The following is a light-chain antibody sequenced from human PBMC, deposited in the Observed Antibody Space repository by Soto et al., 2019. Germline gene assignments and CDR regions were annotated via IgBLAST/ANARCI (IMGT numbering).Light chain of an antibody. Sequence: EIVMTQSPATLSVSPGERATLSCRASQSVNINLAWYQQKPGQAPGLLIYGTSTRATGVPARFSGSGSGTEFTLTISNLQSEDFAVYDCQQYNDWPPLTFGGGTKVSIK. CDR1: QSVNIN. V-gene: IGKV3-15*01. J-gene: IGKJ4*01. CDR3: QQYNDWPPLT. CDR2: GTS.